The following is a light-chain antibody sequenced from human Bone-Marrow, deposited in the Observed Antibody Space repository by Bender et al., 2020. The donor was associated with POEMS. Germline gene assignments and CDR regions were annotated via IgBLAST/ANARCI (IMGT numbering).Light chain of an antibody. CDR2: SSH. V-gene: IGLV1-44*01. Sequence: QSVLTQPPSASGTPGQMVTISCSGGSSNIGAHAVTWYQHLPGTAPKLLIYSSHRRPSEVPDRFSGSRSGTSASLAISGLQSEEEADYYCAVWDDSLNGWVFGGGTKLTVL. CDR3: AVWDDSLNGWV. CDR1: SSNIGAHA. J-gene: IGLJ3*02.